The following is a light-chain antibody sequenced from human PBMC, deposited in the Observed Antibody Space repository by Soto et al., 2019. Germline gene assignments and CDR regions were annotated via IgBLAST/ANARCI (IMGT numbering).Light chain of an antibody. J-gene: IGLJ2*01. CDR3: ASWDDRLNGVV. CDR2: SNN. V-gene: IGLV1-44*01. Sequence: QSVLTQPPSASGTPGQRVTISCSGSSSNIGSTPVNWYQHLPGTAPKLLIYSNNQRPSGVPDRFSGSKAGTSASLAINGLQSEDEADYYWASWDDRLNGVVFGGGTTLNVL. CDR1: SSNIGSTP.